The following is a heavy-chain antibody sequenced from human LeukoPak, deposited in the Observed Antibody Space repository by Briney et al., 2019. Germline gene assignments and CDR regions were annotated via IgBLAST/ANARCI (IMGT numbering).Heavy chain of an antibody. D-gene: IGHD5-18*01. CDR1: GGSISSYY. V-gene: IGHV4-59*12. J-gene: IGHJ2*01. Sequence: PSETLSLTCTVSGGSISSYYWSWIRQPPGKGLEWIGYIYYSGSTNYNPSLKSRVTISVDKSKNQFSLKLSSVTAADTAVYYCARARGYSYGYGWYFDLWGRGTLVTVSS. CDR2: IYYSGST. CDR3: ARARGYSYGYGWYFDL.